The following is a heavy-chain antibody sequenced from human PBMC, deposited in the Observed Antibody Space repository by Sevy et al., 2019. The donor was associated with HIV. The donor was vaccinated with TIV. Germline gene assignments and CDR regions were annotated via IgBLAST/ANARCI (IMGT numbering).Heavy chain of an antibody. J-gene: IGHJ4*02. CDR2: IRWNRENI. CDR3: TIYGANGMNSLILQLHSLRPVDTGFYYCTKDMSASAYEAALAAADTPFIIFDY. Sequence: GGSLRLSCAASGFTFDDYAMHWVRQPPGKGPEWVSGIRWNRENIAYADSVKGRFTISRHNSKNSLILQMNSLRPADSGTGRLTIYGANGMNSLILQLHSLRPVDTGFYYCTKDMSASAYEAALAAADTPFIIFDYWGQGILVTVSS. V-gene: IGHV3-9*01. CDR1: GFTFDDYA. D-gene: IGHD5-18*01.